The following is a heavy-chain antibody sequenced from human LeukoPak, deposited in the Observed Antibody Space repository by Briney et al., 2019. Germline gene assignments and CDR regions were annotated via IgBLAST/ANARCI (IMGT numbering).Heavy chain of an antibody. D-gene: IGHD6-13*01. CDR3: AKSFGYSRSWFDY. Sequence: PGRSLRLSCAASGFTFSSYGIHWVRQAPGKGLEWVAVIRYDGNNKYYSDSVRGRFTISRDNSKNTLYLQMNSLRAEDTAVYYCAKSFGYSRSWFDYWGQGTPVTVSS. CDR2: IRYDGNNK. J-gene: IGHJ4*02. CDR1: GFTFSSYG. V-gene: IGHV3-33*06.